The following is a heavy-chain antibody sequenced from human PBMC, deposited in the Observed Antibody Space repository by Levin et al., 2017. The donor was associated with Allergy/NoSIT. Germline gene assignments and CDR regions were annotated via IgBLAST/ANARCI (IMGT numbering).Heavy chain of an antibody. CDR1: GFTFSSYW. Sequence: PGESLKISCAASGFTFSSYWMHWVRQAPGKGLVWVSRINSDGSSTSYADSVKGRFTISRDNAKNTLYLQMNSLRAEDTAVYYCARAAPYSSSWFVFREIQGVFDYWGQGTLVTVSS. J-gene: IGHJ4*02. CDR2: INSDGSST. V-gene: IGHV3-74*01. D-gene: IGHD6-13*01. CDR3: ARAAPYSSSWFVFREIQGVFDY.